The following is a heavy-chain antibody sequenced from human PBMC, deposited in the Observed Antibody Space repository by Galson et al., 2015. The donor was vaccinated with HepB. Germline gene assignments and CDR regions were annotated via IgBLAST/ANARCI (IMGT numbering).Heavy chain of an antibody. V-gene: IGHV1-46*01. CDR3: ARDDQGGERYSGYDT. D-gene: IGHD5-12*01. J-gene: IGHJ5*02. Sequence: SVKVSCKASGYTFTSYYMHWVRQAPGQGLEWMGIINPSGGSTSYAQKFQGRVTMTRDTSTSTVYMELSSLRSEDTAVYYCARDDQGGERYSGYDTWGQGTLVTVSS. CDR2: INPSGGST. CDR1: GYTFTSYY.